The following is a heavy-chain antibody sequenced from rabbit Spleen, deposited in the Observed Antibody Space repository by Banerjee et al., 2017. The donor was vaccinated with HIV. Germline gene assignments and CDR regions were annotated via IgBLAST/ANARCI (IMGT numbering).Heavy chain of an antibody. CDR1: GFDFSSYG. D-gene: IGHD4-2*01. Sequence: QEQLEESGGGLVQPGGSLKLSCKASGFDFSSYGVSWVRQPPGKGLEWIGYIDPLFGSTYYANWVNGRFSISRENTQNTVYLQLNSLTAADTATYFCVRDQAGDAGYGPYYFNLWGPGTLVTVS. J-gene: IGHJ4*01. V-gene: IGHV1S47*01. CDR3: VRDQAGDAGYGPYYFNL. CDR2: IDPLFGST.